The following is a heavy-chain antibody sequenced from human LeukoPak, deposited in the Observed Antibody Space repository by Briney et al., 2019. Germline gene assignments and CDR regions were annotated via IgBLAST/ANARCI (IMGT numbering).Heavy chain of an antibody. Sequence: PSETLSLTCTVSGGPIRSYYWTWIRQPPGKGLEWIGHIYYTGSTTYNPSLKSRVTISVDTSKNQSSLKLTSVTAADTAVYYCARGPAAGIDTGHYDYWGQGTLVTVSS. CDR1: GGPIRSYY. D-gene: IGHD6-13*01. CDR2: IYYTGST. V-gene: IGHV4-59*01. J-gene: IGHJ4*02. CDR3: ARGPAAGIDTGHYDY.